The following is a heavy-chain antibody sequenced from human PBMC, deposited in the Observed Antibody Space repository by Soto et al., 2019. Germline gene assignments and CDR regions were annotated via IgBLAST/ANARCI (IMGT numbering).Heavy chain of an antibody. Sequence: QVQLVESGGGVVQPGRSLRLSCAASGFTFSSYGMHWVRQAPGKGLEWVAVISYDGSNKYYADSVKGRFTISRDNSKNTLYLQINSLRAEDTAVYYCAKEDVAYCGGDCYPPDYWGQGTLVTVSS. J-gene: IGHJ4*02. CDR3: AKEDVAYCGGDCYPPDY. CDR1: GFTFSSYG. CDR2: ISYDGSNK. D-gene: IGHD2-21*02. V-gene: IGHV3-30*18.